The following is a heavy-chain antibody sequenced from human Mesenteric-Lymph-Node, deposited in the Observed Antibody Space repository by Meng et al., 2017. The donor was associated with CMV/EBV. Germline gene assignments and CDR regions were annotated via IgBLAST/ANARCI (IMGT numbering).Heavy chain of an antibody. CDR3: ARHQRWLKSEGGFNY. J-gene: IGHJ4*02. V-gene: IGHV4-34*01. D-gene: IGHD4-23*01. CDR2: INHNGST. Sequence: QVQLQQWGAGLLKPSDTLSLPCAFYGGSLSGYYWSWIRQPPGKGLEWIGEINHNGSTNYNPYLKSRGTISVNTSKNQFSLKLSSVTASDTAVYYCARHQRWLKSEGGFNYWGQGTLVTVSS. CDR1: GGSLSGYY.